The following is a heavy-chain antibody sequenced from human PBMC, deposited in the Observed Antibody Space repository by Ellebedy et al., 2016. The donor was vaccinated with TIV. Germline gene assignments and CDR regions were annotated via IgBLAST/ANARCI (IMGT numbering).Heavy chain of an antibody. D-gene: IGHD1-26*01. V-gene: IGHV5-51*01. Sequence: KVSCKGFGYSFTNYWIVWVRQMPGKGLAWMGVISPADSHLRSSPSFQGQVTIPADKSISTAYLQWTSLKASDTAMYFCARHPHLGSYRFDFWGQGSLVTVSS. CDR3: ARHPHLGSYRFDF. CDR2: ISPADSHL. J-gene: IGHJ4*02. CDR1: GYSFTNYW.